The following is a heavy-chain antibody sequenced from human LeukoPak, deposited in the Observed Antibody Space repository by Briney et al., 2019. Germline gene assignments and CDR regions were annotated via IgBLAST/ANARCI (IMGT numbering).Heavy chain of an antibody. CDR1: GFPFSGFG. J-gene: IGHJ4*02. CDR2: IWYDGSNK. D-gene: IGHD5-24*01. CDR3: VRDGYNYGGSDY. Sequence: GGSLRLSCAASGFPFSGFGMHWVRQAPGKGLEWVAVIWYDGSNKYYADSVKGRFTISRDNSKNTLYLQMNSLTAEDTAVYYCVRDGYNYGGSDYWGQGTLVTVSS. V-gene: IGHV3-33*01.